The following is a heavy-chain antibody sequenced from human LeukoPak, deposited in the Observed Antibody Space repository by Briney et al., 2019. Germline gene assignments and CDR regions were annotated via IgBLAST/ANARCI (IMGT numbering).Heavy chain of an antibody. D-gene: IGHD3-9*01. CDR1: GGTFSSYA. V-gene: IGHV1-69*01. Sequence: SVKVSCKASGGTFSSYAISWVRQAPGQGLEWMGGIIPIFGTANYAQKFQGRVTITADESTSTAYMELSSLRSEDTAVYYCARGTDYDILTGSGTYYYYMDVWGKGTTVTISS. CDR3: ARGTDYDILTGSGTYYYYMDV. CDR2: IIPIFGTA. J-gene: IGHJ6*03.